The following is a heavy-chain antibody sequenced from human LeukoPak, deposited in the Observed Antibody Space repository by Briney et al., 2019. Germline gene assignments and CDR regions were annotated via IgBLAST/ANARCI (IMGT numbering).Heavy chain of an antibody. D-gene: IGHD6-13*01. Sequence: ASVKVSCKASGYTFTSYYMHWVRQAPGQGLEWMGIINPSGGSTSYAQKFQGRVTMTRDTSTSTVYMELSSLRSEDTAVYYCARDDREYQLHGIAAAGTYFDYWGQGTLVTVSS. V-gene: IGHV1-46*01. J-gene: IGHJ4*02. CDR1: GYTFTSYY. CDR2: INPSGGST. CDR3: ARDDREYQLHGIAAAGTYFDY.